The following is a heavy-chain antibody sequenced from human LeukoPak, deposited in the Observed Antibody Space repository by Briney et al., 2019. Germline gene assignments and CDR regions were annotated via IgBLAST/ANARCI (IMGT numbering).Heavy chain of an antibody. Sequence: GASVKVSCKASGYTFTNYGISWVRQAPGQGPEWMGWISTYNGNTNYAQKLQDRVTMTTDTSTSTAYMERRSLRSDDTALYYCARGWELSIWGQGTMVTVSS. J-gene: IGHJ3*02. CDR2: ISTYNGNT. CDR1: GYTFTNYG. D-gene: IGHD3-10*01. V-gene: IGHV1-18*01. CDR3: ARGWELSI.